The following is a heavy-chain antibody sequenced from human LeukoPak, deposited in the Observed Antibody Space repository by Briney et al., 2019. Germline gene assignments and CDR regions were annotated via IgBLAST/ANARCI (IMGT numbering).Heavy chain of an antibody. CDR2: IYYNGNT. CDR1: DGSINSYY. V-gene: IGHV4-59*01. CDR3: ARGRSNYYGMDV. J-gene: IGHJ6*02. Sequence: PSETLSLTCSVSDGSINSYYWNWIRRPPGKGLERIGYIYYNGNTNYSPSLKSRVTMSVDTSKNLFSLKVSSVTAADTAVYYCARGRSNYYGMDVWGQGTTATVSS. D-gene: IGHD1-26*01.